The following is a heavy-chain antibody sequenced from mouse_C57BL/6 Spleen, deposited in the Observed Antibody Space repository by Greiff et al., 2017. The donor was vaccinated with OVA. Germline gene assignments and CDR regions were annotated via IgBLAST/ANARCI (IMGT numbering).Heavy chain of an antibody. CDR1: GFNIKDYY. CDR2: IDPEDGDT. CDR3: TTPITTVVVPYYFDY. D-gene: IGHD1-1*01. Sequence: EVQLQQSGAELVRPGALVKLSCTASGFNIKDYYMHWVKQRPEQGLEWIGRIDPEDGDTEYAPKFQGKATMTADTSSNTAYLQLSSLTSEDTAVYYCTTPITTVVVPYYFDYWGQGTTLTVSS. J-gene: IGHJ2*01. V-gene: IGHV14-1*01.